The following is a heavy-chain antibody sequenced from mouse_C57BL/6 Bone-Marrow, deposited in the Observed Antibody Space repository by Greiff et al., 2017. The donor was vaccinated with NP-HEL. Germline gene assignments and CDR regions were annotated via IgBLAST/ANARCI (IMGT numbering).Heavy chain of an antibody. CDR1: GFSLTSYG. CDR3: ARISYGYDHAMDY. CDR2: IWSGGST. Sequence: VKVEESGPGLVQPSQSLSITCTVSGFSLTSYGVHWVRQSPGKGLEWLGVIWSGGSTDYNAAFISRLSISKDNSKSQVFFKMNSLQADDTAIYYCARISYGYDHAMDYWGQGTSVTVSS. D-gene: IGHD2-2*01. V-gene: IGHV2-2*01. J-gene: IGHJ4*01.